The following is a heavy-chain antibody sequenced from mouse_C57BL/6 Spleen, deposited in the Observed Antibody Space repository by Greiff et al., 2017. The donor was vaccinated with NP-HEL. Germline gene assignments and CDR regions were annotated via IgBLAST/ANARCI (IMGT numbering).Heavy chain of an antibody. Sequence: EVMLVESGGGLVQPGGSLKLSCAASGFTFSDYYMYWVRQTPEKRLEWVAYISNGGGSTYYPDTVKGRFTISRDNAKNTLYLQMSRLKSEDTAMYYCARPSSSSYYAMDYWGQGTSVTVSS. CDR2: ISNGGGST. CDR3: ARPSSSSYYAMDY. D-gene: IGHD6-1*01. J-gene: IGHJ4*01. V-gene: IGHV5-12*01. CDR1: GFTFSDYY.